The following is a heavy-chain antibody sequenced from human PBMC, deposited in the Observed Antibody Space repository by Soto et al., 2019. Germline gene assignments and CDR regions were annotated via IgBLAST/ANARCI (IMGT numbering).Heavy chain of an antibody. CDR3: AKASTYDILTGPDAFDI. D-gene: IGHD3-9*01. CDR2: ISGSGGST. J-gene: IGHJ3*02. CDR1: RYTVSSYA. V-gene: IGHV3-23*01. Sequence: GSLRISCAACRYTVSSYAMGWVRQAPGKGLEWVSAISGSGGSTYYADSVKGRFTISRDNSKNTLYLQMNSLRAEDTAVYYCAKASTYDILTGPDAFDIWGQGTMVTVSS.